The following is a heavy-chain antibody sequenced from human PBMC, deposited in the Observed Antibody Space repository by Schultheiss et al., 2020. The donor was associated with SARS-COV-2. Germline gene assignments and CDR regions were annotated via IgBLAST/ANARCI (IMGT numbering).Heavy chain of an antibody. V-gene: IGHV4-59*08. J-gene: IGHJ3*02. CDR3: AVDSSGYLDAFDI. CDR2: IYYSGST. D-gene: IGHD3-22*01. Sequence: SETLSLTCSVSGDSIGTYYWNWVRQSPGKGLEWIGYIYYSGSTNYNPSLKSRVTISVDTSKNQFSLKLSSVTAADTAVYYCAVDSSGYLDAFDIWGQGTMVTVSS. CDR1: GDSIGTYY.